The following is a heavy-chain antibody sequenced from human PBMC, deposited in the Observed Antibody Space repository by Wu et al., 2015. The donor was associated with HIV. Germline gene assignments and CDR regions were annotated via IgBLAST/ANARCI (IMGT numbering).Heavy chain of an antibody. D-gene: IGHD6-19*01. Sequence: QVQLVQSGAEVKKPGASVKVSCKTSGYTFTSYDINWVRLATGQGLEWMGWMNPNTYNTGYAQKFQGRVTMTRDTSINTAYMELSSLRSEDTAVYYCAGQRAYSSGWYVYDYWGQGNAGHRLL. CDR2: MNPNTYNT. CDR3: AGQRAYSSGWYVYDY. V-gene: IGHV1-8*01. J-gene: IGHJ4*02. CDR1: GYTFTSYD.